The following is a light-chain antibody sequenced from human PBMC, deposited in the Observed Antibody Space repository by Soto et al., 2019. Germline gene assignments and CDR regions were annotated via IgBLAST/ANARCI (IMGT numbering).Light chain of an antibody. CDR1: QSISRS. J-gene: IGKJ2*01. V-gene: IGKV3-15*01. CDR3: HQYNSWPPGT. Sequence: IGVTQSASILSVSPGERATLSCRASQSISRSLAWYQQKPGQAPRLLISDASTRATGIPARFSGSGSGTEFTLAISSLQSEDFALYYCHQYNSWPPGTFGQGTKVDIK. CDR2: DAS.